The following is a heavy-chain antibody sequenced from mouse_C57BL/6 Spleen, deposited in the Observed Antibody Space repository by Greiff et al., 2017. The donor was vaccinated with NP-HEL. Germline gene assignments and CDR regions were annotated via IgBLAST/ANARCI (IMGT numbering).Heavy chain of an antibody. J-gene: IGHJ3*01. V-gene: IGHV1-39*01. CDR2: INPNYGTT. CDR3: ARSSLTGSFFAY. Sequence: EVKLVESGPELVKPGASVKISCKASGYSFTDYNMNWVKQSNGKSLEWIGVINPNYGTTSYNQKFKGKATLTVDQSSSTAYMQLNSLTSEDSAVYYCARSSLTGSFFAYWGQGTLVTVSA. CDR1: GYSFTDYN. D-gene: IGHD4-1*01.